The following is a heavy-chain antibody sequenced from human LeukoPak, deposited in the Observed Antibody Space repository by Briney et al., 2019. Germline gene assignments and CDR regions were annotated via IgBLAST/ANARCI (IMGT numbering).Heavy chain of an antibody. J-gene: IGHJ4*02. V-gene: IGHV4-59*12. CDR2: MYFTGST. Sequence: SETLSLTCTVSGGSISSYYWSWIRQRPGKGLEWMGYMYFTGSTYYNPSLQSRLIISADTSMTQFSLRLRSVTAADTAVYYCARVSFTYGPLDSWGPGILVTVSS. CDR1: GGSISSYY. D-gene: IGHD4-17*01. CDR3: ARVSFTYGPLDS.